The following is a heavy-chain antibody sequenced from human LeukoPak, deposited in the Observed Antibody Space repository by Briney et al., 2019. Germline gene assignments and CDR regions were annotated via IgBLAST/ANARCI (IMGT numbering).Heavy chain of an antibody. J-gene: IGHJ4*02. CDR2: MSYDGSNK. V-gene: IGHV3-30*18. CDR1: GFTFSSYG. CDR3: AKDRGSCSSTSCYYFDY. D-gene: IGHD2-2*01. Sequence: GGALRVSCAASGFTFSSYGMQWVRQAPGKGLGWVAVMSYDGSNKYYADSVKGRFTISRDNSKNTLYLQMNSLRAEDTAAYYCAKDRGSCSSTSCYYFDYWGQGTLVTVSS.